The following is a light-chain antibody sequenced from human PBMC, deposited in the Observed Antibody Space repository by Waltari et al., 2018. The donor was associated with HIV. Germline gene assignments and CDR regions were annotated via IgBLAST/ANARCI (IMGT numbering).Light chain of an antibody. CDR3: QQSYTSSYT. CDR1: QSIGDH. Sequence: DMQMTQSPSSLSASVGDRVTVTCRASQSIGDHLNWFQQRPGKAPTLLIFGASSLHSGVPTRFSGSGSGTDFTLTIHSLQLEDFATYWCQQSYTSSYTFGQGTRLEIK. V-gene: IGKV1-39*01. CDR2: GAS. J-gene: IGKJ2*01.